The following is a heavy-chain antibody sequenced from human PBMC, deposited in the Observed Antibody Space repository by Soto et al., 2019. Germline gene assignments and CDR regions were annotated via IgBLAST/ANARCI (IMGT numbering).Heavy chain of an antibody. CDR3: ARLNFGDPSI. CDR2: IDNDGSTA. V-gene: IGHV3-74*01. J-gene: IGHJ4*02. Sequence: GGSLRLSCEASGFIFSNFWMHWVRQVPGKGLVWVSRIDNDGSTAHYADSVKGRFTVSRENAKNTMYLQMSGLTAEDTAVYYCARLNFGDPSIWGQGVLVTVSS. CDR1: GFIFSNFW. D-gene: IGHD3-10*01.